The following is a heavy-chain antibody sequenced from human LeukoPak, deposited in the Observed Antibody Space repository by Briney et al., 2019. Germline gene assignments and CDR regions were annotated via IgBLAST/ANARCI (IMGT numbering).Heavy chain of an antibody. J-gene: IGHJ3*02. V-gene: IGHV4-59*01. CDR3: ARGGYYDKEAFDI. D-gene: IGHD3-22*01. Sequence: SETLSLTCTVSGGSISSYYWSWIRQPPGKGLEWIGYNYYSGSTKYNPSLKSRVTISVDTSKNQFYLKLSSVAAADTAVYYCARGGYYDKEAFDIWGQGTMVTVSS. CDR2: NYYSGST. CDR1: GGSISSYY.